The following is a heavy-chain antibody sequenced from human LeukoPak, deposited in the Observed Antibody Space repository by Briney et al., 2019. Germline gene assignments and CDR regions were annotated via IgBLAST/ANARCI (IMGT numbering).Heavy chain of an antibody. D-gene: IGHD5-24*01. V-gene: IGHV3-21*01. Sequence: GGSLRLSCAASGFTFGIYAMNWVRQAPGKGLEWVSSISSSSSYIYYADSVKGRFTISRDNAKNSLYLQMNSLRAEDTAVYYCARGGKATIMGGDYWGQGTLVTVSS. CDR3: ARGGKATIMGGDY. J-gene: IGHJ4*02. CDR1: GFTFGIYA. CDR2: ISSSSSYI.